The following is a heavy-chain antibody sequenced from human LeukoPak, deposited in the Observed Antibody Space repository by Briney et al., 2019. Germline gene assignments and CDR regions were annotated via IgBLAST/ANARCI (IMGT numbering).Heavy chain of an antibody. V-gene: IGHV4-4*07. D-gene: IGHD3-9*01. J-gene: IGHJ4*02. CDR3: AREHYDILTGHYGYFDY. Sequence: SETLSLTCTVSGGSISSYYWSWIRQPAGRGLEWIGRIYTSGSTNYNPSLKSRVTMSVDTSKDQFSLKLSSVTAADTAVYYCAREHYDILTGHYGYFDYWGQGTLVTVSS. CDR1: GGSISSYY. CDR2: IYTSGST.